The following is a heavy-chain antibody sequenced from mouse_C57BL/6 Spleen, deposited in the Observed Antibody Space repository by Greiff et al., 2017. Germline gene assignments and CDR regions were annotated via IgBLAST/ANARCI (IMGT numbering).Heavy chain of an antibody. Sequence: QVQLQQPGAELVKPGASVKVSCKASGYTFTSYWMHWVKQRPGQGLEWIGRIHPSDSDTNYNQKFKGKATLTVDKSSSTASMQLSSLTSEDSAVYYWAPIYYDYPAWFAYWGQGTLVTVSA. V-gene: IGHV1-74*01. J-gene: IGHJ3*01. CDR3: APIYYDYPAWFAY. CDR1: GYTFTSYW. D-gene: IGHD2-4*01. CDR2: IHPSDSDT.